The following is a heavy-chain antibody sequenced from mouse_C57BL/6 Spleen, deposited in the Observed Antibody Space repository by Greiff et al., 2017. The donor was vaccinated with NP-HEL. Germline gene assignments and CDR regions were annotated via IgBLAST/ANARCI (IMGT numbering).Heavy chain of an antibody. V-gene: IGHV5-2*01. D-gene: IGHD1-1*01. CDR1: DYEFPSHD. J-gene: IGHJ1*03. CDR3: ARVGGSSYDWYFDV. CDR2: INSYGGST. Sequence: EVKLVESGGGLVQPGESLKLSCESNDYEFPSHDMSWVRRTPEKKLALVAAINSYGGSTYYPDTLDRRFIISRDNSKKHLYLQISSLRSEDTALYYCARVGGSSYDWYFDVWGTGTTVTVSS.